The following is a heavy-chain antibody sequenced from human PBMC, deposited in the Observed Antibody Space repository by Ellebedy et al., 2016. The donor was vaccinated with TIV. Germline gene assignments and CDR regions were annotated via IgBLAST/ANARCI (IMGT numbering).Heavy chain of an antibody. Sequence: MPSETLSLTCTVSGGSISTTGYYWGRIRQSPGQGLARIGSVAYSGPTYYNPSLKRRVTISIATSRMQFSLKRCPVTAADTAVYYCATARRDGKPYYYYGLDVWGQGTTVTVSS. CDR2: VAYSGPT. J-gene: IGHJ6*02. CDR1: GGSISTTGYY. CDR3: ATARRDGKPYYYYGLDV. D-gene: IGHD5-24*01. V-gene: IGHV4-39*01.